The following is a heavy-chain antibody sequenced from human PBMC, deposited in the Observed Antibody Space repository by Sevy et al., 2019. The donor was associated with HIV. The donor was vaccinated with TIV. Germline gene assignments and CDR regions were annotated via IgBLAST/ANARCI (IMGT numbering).Heavy chain of an antibody. CDR1: GFTFSSFA. V-gene: IGHV3-23*01. D-gene: IGHD3-10*01. J-gene: IGHJ4*01. Sequence: GGSLRLSCAASGFTFSSFAISWVRQAPGKGLEWVSDISGSGGGKKYADSVKGRFTVSRDNAQNTVFLQMNNLRGEDTGLYYCAKELYRGSYLEDWGHGTLVTVSS. CDR2: ISGSGGGK. CDR3: AKELYRGSYLED.